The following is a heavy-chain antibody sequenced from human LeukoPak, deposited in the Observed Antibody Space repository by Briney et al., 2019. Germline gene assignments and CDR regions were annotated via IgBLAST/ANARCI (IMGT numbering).Heavy chain of an antibody. D-gene: IGHD1-26*01. Sequence: GESLQISCEGSGYSFTNYWIGWVRQMPGKGLEWMGIIYPSDSDTRYSPPFQGQVTISADKSISTAYLQWSSLKASDTAMYYCARQKGGSYYGADAFDVWGQGTMVTVSS. J-gene: IGHJ3*01. CDR2: IYPSDSDT. CDR1: GYSFTNYW. V-gene: IGHV5-51*01. CDR3: ARQKGGSYYGADAFDV.